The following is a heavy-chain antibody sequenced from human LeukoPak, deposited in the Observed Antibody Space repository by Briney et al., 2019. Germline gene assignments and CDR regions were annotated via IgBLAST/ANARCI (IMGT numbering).Heavy chain of an antibody. D-gene: IGHD3-16*02. CDR3: VKTFYDYVWGSYPT. CDR2: ISSNGGST. V-gene: IGHV3-64D*06. J-gene: IGHJ4*02. CDR1: GLTFSSYA. Sequence: PGGSLRLSCSASGLTFSSYAMHWVRQAPGKGLEYVSAISSNGGSTYYADSVKGRFTISRDNSKNTLYLQTSSLRAEDTAVYYCVKTFYDYVWGSYPTWGQGTLVAVSS.